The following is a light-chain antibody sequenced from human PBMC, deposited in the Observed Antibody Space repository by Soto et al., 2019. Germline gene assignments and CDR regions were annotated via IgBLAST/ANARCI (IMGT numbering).Light chain of an antibody. CDR3: QQYKSYSRT. Sequence: IQVTQSASTVSASVRGRVTITYRASQSISSWLAWYQQKPGKAPKLLIYKASSLESGVPSRFSGSGSGTEFTLTISSLQLDDFATYYCQQYKSYSRTFGQGTKVDIK. V-gene: IGKV1-5*03. CDR1: QSISSW. J-gene: IGKJ1*01. CDR2: KAS.